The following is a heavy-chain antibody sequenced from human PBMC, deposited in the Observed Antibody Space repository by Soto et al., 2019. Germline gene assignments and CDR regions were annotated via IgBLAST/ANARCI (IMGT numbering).Heavy chain of an antibody. Sequence: SETLSLTCTVSGDSISGGASFWSWIRQPPGKGLEWIANVYYSGSSYYNPSLKSRLTISVDTTKNQFSLQLKSMTAADTAVYYCAKLSCTSSTCYFPGWFDPWGQGTLVTAPQ. V-gene: IGHV4-31*03. CDR2: VYYSGSS. CDR3: AKLSCTSSTCYFPGWFDP. CDR1: GDSISGGASF. J-gene: IGHJ5*02. D-gene: IGHD2-2*01.